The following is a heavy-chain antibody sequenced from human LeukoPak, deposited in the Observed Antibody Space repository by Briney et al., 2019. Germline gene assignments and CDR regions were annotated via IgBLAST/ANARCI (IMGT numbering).Heavy chain of an antibody. CDR3: ARDFQRTVRGLMAN. V-gene: IGHV3-23*01. J-gene: IGHJ4*02. CDR1: GFTFSTYA. Sequence: GGSLRLSCAASGFTFSTYAMSWVRQAPGKGLEWVSTISGSGDSTYYADSVKGRFTISRDNSKNMLYLQMNSLRAEDTALYYCARDFQRTVRGLMANWGQGTQVTVSS. CDR2: ISGSGDST. D-gene: IGHD3-10*01.